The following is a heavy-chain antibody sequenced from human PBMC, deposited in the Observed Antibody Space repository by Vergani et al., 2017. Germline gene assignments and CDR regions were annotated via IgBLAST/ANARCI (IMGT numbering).Heavy chain of an antibody. J-gene: IGHJ6*02. D-gene: IGHD2-2*01. CDR2: IYPGDSDT. Sequence: EVQLVQSGAEVKKPGESLKISCKGSGYSFTSYWIGWVRQMPGKGLEWMGIIYPGDSDTRYSPSFQGEVTISADKSISTAYLQWSSLKASDTAMYYCARHGGQWAAAFYYYYGMDVWGQGTTVTVSS. CDR3: ARHGGQWAAAFYYYYGMDV. V-gene: IGHV5-51*01. CDR1: GYSFTSYW.